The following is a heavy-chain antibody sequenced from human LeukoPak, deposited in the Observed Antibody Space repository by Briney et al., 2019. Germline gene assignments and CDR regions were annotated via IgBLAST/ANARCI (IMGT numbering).Heavy chain of an antibody. CDR1: GDSIDSYY. J-gene: IGHJ4*02. D-gene: IGHD1-26*01. CDR2: VFYSGPT. CDR3: AGRSARYFDS. V-gene: IGHV4-59*01. Sequence: SETLSLTCTVSGDSIDSYYWSWIRQPPGEGLQWIGYVFYSGPTNYDASLKGRVAISVDRSKNQFSLKLTSVSAADTAVYYCAGRSARYFDSWGQGTPVTVSS.